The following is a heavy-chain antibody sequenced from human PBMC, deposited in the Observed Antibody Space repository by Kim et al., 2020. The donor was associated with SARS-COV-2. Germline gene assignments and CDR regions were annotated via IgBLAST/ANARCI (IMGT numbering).Heavy chain of an antibody. V-gene: IGHV3-11*05. J-gene: IGHJ6*02. Sequence: KGRFPISRDNAKNSLYLQMYSRRAEDTAVYYCARDGVAAADSYYYYGMDVWGQGTTVTVSS. D-gene: IGHD6-13*01. CDR3: ARDGVAAADSYYYYGMDV.